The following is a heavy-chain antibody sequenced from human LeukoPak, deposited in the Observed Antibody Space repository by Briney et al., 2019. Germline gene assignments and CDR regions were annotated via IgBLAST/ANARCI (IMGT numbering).Heavy chain of an antibody. D-gene: IGHD6-13*01. CDR3: ARGYSSSFRYGMDV. J-gene: IGHJ6*02. CDR2: ISSSSSYI. CDR1: GFTFSSYS. Sequence: GGSLRLSCAASGFTFSSYSMNWVRQAPGKGLEGVSSISSSSSYIYYADSVKGRFTISRDNAKNSLYLQMNSLRAEDTAVYYCARGYSSSFRYGMDVWGQGTTVTVSS. V-gene: IGHV3-21*01.